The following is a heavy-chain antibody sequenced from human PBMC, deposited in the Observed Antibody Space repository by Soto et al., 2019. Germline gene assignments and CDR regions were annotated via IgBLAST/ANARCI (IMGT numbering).Heavy chain of an antibody. V-gene: IGHV4-59*01. CDR2: IYYTGST. Sequence: SETLSVTCTVSCGSISSDYWSWIRQPPGKGLEWIAYIYYTGSTNYNPSLKSRVTLSADTSKNQFSLNLSSVTAADTAMYYCARVDSSGSYFDSWGQGTLVTVSS. CDR3: ARVDSSGSYFDS. J-gene: IGHJ4*02. CDR1: CGSISSDY. D-gene: IGHD3-22*01.